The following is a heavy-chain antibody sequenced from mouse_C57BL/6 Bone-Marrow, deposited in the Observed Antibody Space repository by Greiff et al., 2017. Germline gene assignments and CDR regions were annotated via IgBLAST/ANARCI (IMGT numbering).Heavy chain of an antibody. CDR2: ISSGGSYT. CDR3: ARRAYYSNYWFAY. CDR1: GFTFSSYG. J-gene: IGHJ3*01. Sequence: DVHLVASGGDLVKPGGSLKLSCAASGFTFSSYGMSWVRQTPDKRLEWVATISSGGSYTYYPDSVKGRFTISRENAKNTLYLQMSSLTSEDTAMYYCARRAYYSNYWFAYWGQGTLVTVSA. D-gene: IGHD2-5*01. V-gene: IGHV5-6*01.